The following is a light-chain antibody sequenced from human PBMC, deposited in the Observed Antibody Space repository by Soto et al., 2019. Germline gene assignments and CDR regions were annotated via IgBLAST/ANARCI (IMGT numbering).Light chain of an antibody. Sequence: DIQLTQSPSFLSASVGDTVTITCRASQGMSTYLAWYQQKPGKVPKLLFRSASTLQSGVPPRFSGGGSGPEFTLTISSLQPDDSGIYYCQQLNGYHLAFGVGTNVEIK. CDR3: QQLNGYHLA. CDR1: QGMSTY. V-gene: IGKV1-9*01. CDR2: SAS. J-gene: IGKJ4*01.